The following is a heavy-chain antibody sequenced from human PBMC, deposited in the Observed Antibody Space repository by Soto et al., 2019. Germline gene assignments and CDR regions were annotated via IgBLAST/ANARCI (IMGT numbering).Heavy chain of an antibody. CDR2: IYSGGST. CDR1: GFTVSSNY. D-gene: IGHD2-21*02. Sequence: PGGSLRLSCAASGFTVSSNYMSWVRQAPGKGLEWVSVIYSGGSTYYADSVKGRFTISRHNSKNTLYLQMNSLRAEDTAVYYCARGEYCGGDCYSGILAYWGQGTLVTVSS. J-gene: IGHJ4*02. V-gene: IGHV3-53*04. CDR3: ARGEYCGGDCYSGILAY.